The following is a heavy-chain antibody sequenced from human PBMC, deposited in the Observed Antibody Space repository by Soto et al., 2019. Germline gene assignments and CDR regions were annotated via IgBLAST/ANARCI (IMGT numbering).Heavy chain of an antibody. CDR1: GFPLSSYW. CDR2: INSDGSST. Sequence: EVQLVESGGGVVQPGGSLRLSCAASGFPLSSYWMHWVRQAPGKGLVWVSRINSDGSSTSYADSVKGRFTISRDNAKNTLDLQMNSLRAEDTAVYYCVRTSLVVAAATREDYWGQGTLVTVSS. V-gene: IGHV3-74*01. J-gene: IGHJ4*02. D-gene: IGHD2-15*01. CDR3: VRTSLVVAAATREDY.